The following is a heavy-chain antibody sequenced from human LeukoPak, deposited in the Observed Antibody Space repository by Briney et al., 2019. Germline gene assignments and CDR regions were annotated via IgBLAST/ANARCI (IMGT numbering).Heavy chain of an antibody. CDR1: GGTFSSYA. CDR2: IIPIFGTA. V-gene: IGHV1-69*13. Sequence: ASVKVSCKASGGTFSSYAISWVRQAPGQGLEWMGGIIPIFGTANYAQKFQGRVTITADESTSTAYMELSSLGSEDTAVYYCASLGVSPNRVSMDVWGQGTTVTVSS. D-gene: IGHD1-14*01. J-gene: IGHJ6*02. CDR3: ASLGVSPNRVSMDV.